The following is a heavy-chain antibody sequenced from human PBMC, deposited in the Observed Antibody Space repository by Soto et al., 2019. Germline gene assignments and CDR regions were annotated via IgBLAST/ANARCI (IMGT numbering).Heavy chain of an antibody. D-gene: IGHD3-10*01. CDR1: DCSVSTTNSY. CDR2: VNYSGRT. CDR3: ARHEFYGSGTYYTRASWFDP. J-gene: IGHJ5*02. V-gene: IGHV4-39*01. Sequence: QLLLQESGPGLVKPSETLSLTCTVSDCSVSTTNSYWGWIRQPPGKGLEWIGSVNYSGRTYFHPSIKSRVTRHVDTSKNQFSLRLTSVTAADTAVYYCARHEFYGSGTYYTRASWFDPWGQGTRVIVSS.